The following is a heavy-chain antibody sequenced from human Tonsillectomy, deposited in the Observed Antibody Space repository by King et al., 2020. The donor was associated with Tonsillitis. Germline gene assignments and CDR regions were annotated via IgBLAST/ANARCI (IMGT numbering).Heavy chain of an antibody. CDR3: AKAGSSRKNIAVTSGGMDV. CDR2: IRYDGSNK. J-gene: IGHJ6*02. D-gene: IGHD2/OR15-2a*01. Sequence: VQLVESGGGVVQPGGSLRLSCAASGFTFSSYGMHWVRQAPGKGLEWVAFIRYDGSNKYYADSVKGRFTISRDNSKNTLYLQMNSLRAEDTAVYYCAKAGSSRKNIAVTSGGMDVWGQGTTVTVSS. CDR1: GFTFSSYG. V-gene: IGHV3-30*02.